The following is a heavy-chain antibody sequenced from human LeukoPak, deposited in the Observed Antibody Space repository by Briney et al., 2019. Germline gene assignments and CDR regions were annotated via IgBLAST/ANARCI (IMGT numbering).Heavy chain of an antibody. CDR1: GYTFTGYY. J-gene: IGHJ5*02. CDR3: ARRKRGIAAADP. D-gene: IGHD6-13*01. CDR2: INPNSGGT. V-gene: IGHV1-2*02. Sequence: GASVKVFCKASGYTFTGYYMHGVRQAPGQGLEWMGWINPNSGGTNYAQKFQGRVTMTRDTSISTAYMELSRLRSDDTAVYYCARRKRGIAAADPWGQGTLVTVST.